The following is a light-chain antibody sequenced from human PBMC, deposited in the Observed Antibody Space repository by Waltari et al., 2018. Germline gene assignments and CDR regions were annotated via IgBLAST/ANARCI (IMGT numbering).Light chain of an antibody. V-gene: IGLV1-40*01. CDR2: ANT. CDR3: QSYDSSLRALYV. Sequence: QSVLTQPPSVSGAPGQRVTISCTGSSSNIGAGYNVHWYQQFPGTAPKLLIFANTDRPSGVPDRFSGSKSGTSASLAITGLQAEDEADYYCQSYDSSLRALYVFGTGTKVTVL. CDR1: SSNIGAGYN. J-gene: IGLJ1*01.